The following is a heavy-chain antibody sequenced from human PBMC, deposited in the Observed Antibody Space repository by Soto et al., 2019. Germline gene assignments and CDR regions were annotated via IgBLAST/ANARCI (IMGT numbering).Heavy chain of an antibody. V-gene: IGHV3-9*01. Sequence: EVQLVDSGGGLVQPGRSLRPSSAPSGFLFDDFAMHWVRQAPGKGLEWVSGISWNSGDVAYADSVKGRFTISRDNAKHSVYLHLNSLRPEDTALYYCAKAPNVVTPWFDSWGQGTLVTVSS. J-gene: IGHJ5*01. CDR2: ISWNSGDV. CDR3: AKAPNVVTPWFDS. CDR1: GFLFDDFA. D-gene: IGHD3-22*01.